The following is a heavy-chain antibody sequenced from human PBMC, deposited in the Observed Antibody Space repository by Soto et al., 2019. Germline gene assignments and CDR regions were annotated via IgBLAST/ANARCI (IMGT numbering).Heavy chain of an antibody. V-gene: IGHV4-4*02. D-gene: IGHD2-21*02. J-gene: IGHJ6*02. Sequence: QVQLQESGPGLVKPSGTLSLSCAVSGDSISRRNWWSWVRQSPGQGLEWIGEIHHSGSTNYNLSLKRPVTISIDKSKTRFSLSLTSLTASATAVYYCARATAVADSIVYGLDGWGQGTAVTVS. CDR1: GDSISRRNW. CDR3: ARATAVADSIVYGLDG. CDR2: IHHSGST.